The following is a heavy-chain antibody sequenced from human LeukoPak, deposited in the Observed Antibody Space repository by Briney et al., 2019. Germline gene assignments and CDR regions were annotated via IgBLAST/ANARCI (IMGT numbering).Heavy chain of an antibody. J-gene: IGHJ4*02. D-gene: IGHD3-10*01. CDR3: ARVGSGSYLGDFDY. CDR1: GFTFSSYW. CDR2: ISNSGSTI. V-gene: IGHV3-48*04. Sequence: GGSLRLSCAASGFTFSSYWMHWVRQAPGKGLEWVSYISNSGSTIYYADSVKGRFTISRDNAKNSLYLQMNSLRAEDTTVYYCARVGSGSYLGDFDYWGQGTLVIVPS.